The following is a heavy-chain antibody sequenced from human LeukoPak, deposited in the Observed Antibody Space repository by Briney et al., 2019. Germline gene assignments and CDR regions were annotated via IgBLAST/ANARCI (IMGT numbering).Heavy chain of an antibody. J-gene: IGHJ4*02. V-gene: IGHV3-21*01. CDR3: ARDRDGYNLALDRLGEPFDY. Sequence: GESLRLSCAASGFTFTTYWMSWVRQAPGKGLEWVSSISSSSSYIYYADSVKGRFTISRDNAKNSLYLQMNSLRAEDTAVYYCARDRDGYNLALDRLGEPFDYWGQGTLVTVSS. CDR1: GFTFTTYW. CDR2: ISSSSSYI. D-gene: IGHD5-24*01.